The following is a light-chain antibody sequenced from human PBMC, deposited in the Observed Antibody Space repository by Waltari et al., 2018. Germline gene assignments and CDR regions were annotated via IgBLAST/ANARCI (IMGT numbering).Light chain of an antibody. CDR2: QDS. J-gene: IGLJ1*01. V-gene: IGLV3-1*01. CDR1: KLADKF. Sequence: QPPSVSVSPGQTASITCSGDKLADKFVCWYQHKSGQSPVLIIYQDSKRPSGIPERFSGSNSGNTATLTISGTQAMDEADYYCQAWDRSPSFGTGTKVSVL. CDR3: QAWDRSPS.